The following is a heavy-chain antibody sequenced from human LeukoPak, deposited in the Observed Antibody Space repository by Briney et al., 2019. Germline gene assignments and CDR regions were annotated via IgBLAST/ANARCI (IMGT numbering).Heavy chain of an antibody. V-gene: IGHV4-59*01. Sequence: SETLSLTCTVSGGSISSFYWSWIRQPPGKGPEWIGYIYYSGSTNYNPSLKSRVTISVDRSKNQFSLKLSSVTAADTAVYYRARGRAAPFDFWGQGTLVTVSS. CDR3: ARGRAAPFDF. J-gene: IGHJ4*02. D-gene: IGHD6-25*01. CDR2: IYYSGST. CDR1: GGSISSFY.